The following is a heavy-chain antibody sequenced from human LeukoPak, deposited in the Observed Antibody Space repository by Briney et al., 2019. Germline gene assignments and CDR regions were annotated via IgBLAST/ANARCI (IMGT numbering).Heavy chain of an antibody. Sequence: GGSLRLSCAASGFTFSSYAMHWVRQAPGKGLEWVAVISFDGSNKYYADSVKGRFTISRDNSKNTLYLQMNSLRAEDTAVYYCARERGDWFDPWGQGTLVTVSS. CDR3: ARERGDWFDP. CDR1: GFTFSSYA. J-gene: IGHJ5*02. V-gene: IGHV3-30-3*01. CDR2: ISFDGSNK.